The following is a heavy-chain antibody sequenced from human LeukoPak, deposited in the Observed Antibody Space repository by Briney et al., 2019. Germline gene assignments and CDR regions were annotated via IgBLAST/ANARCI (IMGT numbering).Heavy chain of an antibody. CDR2: ISSSSSYI. D-gene: IGHD3-9*01. CDR3: AGEYDILTAYDEYFQH. V-gene: IGHV3-21*01. Sequence: GGSLRLSCAASGFTFSSYSMNWVRQAPGKGLEWVSSISSSSSYIYYADSVKGRFTISRDNAKNSLYLQMNSLRAEDTAVYYCAGEYDILTAYDEYFQHWGQGTLVTVSS. J-gene: IGHJ1*01. CDR1: GFTFSSYS.